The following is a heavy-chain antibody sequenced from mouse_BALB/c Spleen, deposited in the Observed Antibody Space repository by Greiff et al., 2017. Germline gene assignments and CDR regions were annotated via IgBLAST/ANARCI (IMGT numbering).Heavy chain of an antibody. CDR3: ARGDRYQGYYAMDY. CDR1: GYTFTSYV. V-gene: IGHV1-14*01. J-gene: IGHJ4*01. D-gene: IGHD2-14*01. CDR2: INPYNDGT. Sequence: EVQLQQSGPELVKPGASVKMSCKASGYTFTSYVMHWVKQKPGQGLEWIGYINPYNDGTKYNEKFKGKATLTSDKSSSTAYMELSSLTSEDSAVYYCARGDRYQGYYAMDYWGQGTSVTVSS.